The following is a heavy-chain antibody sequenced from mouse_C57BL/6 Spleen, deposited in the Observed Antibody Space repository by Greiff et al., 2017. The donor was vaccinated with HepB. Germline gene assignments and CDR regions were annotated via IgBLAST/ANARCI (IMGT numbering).Heavy chain of an antibody. D-gene: IGHD1-1*01. CDR3: VYPIFMDY. CDR1: GYAFSSYW. V-gene: IGHV1-82*01. Sequence: QVQLQQSGPELVKPGASVKISCKASGYAFSSYWMNWVKQRPGKGLEWIGRIYPGDGDTNYNGKFKGKATLTADKSSSTAYMQLSSLTSEDSAVYFCVYPIFMDYWGQGTSVTVSS. CDR2: IYPGDGDT. J-gene: IGHJ4*01.